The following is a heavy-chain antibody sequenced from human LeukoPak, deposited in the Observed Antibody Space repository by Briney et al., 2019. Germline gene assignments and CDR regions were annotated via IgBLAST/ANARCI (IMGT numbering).Heavy chain of an antibody. Sequence: ASVKVSCKASGYTFTSYYMHWVRQAPGQGLEWMVIINPSGGSTTYAQKFQGRVTMTRDTSTSTAHMELRSLRSEDTAVYYCAREGNYGDYVYWFDPWGQGTLVTVSS. D-gene: IGHD4-17*01. V-gene: IGHV1-46*01. CDR2: INPSGGST. CDR3: AREGNYGDYVYWFDP. J-gene: IGHJ5*02. CDR1: GYTFTSYY.